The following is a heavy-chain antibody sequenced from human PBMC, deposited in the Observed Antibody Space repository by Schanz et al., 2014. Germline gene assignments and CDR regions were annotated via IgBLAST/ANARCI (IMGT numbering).Heavy chain of an antibody. V-gene: IGHV4-4*07. CDR3: ARGGYCSRTSCYFKGGWFDP. CDR1: GGSISSFY. D-gene: IGHD2-2*01. J-gene: IGHJ5*02. Sequence: QVQLQESGPGLVKPSETLSLTCTVSGGSISSFYWSWIRQPAGKGLEWIGRIYTNGSTKYNPSLKSRVTMSVDTSKTQFSLKRSSVPAADTAVYYCARGGYCSRTSCYFKGGWFDPWGQGTLVTVSS. CDR2: IYTNGST.